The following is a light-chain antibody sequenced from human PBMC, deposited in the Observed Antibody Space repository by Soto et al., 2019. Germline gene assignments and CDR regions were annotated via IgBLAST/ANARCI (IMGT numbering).Light chain of an antibody. CDR3: PQSVNAAPT. CDR2: AAS. Sequence: TEVPSRLSVCPGAGGIISYKASQSVTSSYLVWHQHNPGQAPSLLIYAASRRATGSPDRFSGSGFGTDINLTICRLEPEAFPVYYRPQSVNAAPTFGQGTKVDIK. J-gene: IGKJ1*01. V-gene: IGKV3D-20*02. CDR1: QSVTSSY.